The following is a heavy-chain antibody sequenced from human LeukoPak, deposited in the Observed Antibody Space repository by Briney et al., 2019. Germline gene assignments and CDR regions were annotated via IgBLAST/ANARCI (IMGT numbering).Heavy chain of an antibody. Sequence: SETLSLTCTVSGGSISSSSYYWGWIRQPPGKGLEWIGSIYYSGSTYYNPSLESRVTISVDTSKNQFSLKLSSVTAADTAVYYCVAAAGTRALDYWGQGTLVTVSS. CDR3: VAAAGTRALDY. CDR2: IYYSGST. V-gene: IGHV4-39*07. CDR1: GGSISSSSYY. D-gene: IGHD6-13*01. J-gene: IGHJ4*02.